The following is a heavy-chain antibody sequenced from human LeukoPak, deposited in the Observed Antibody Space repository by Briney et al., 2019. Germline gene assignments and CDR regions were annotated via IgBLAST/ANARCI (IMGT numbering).Heavy chain of an antibody. Sequence: KPSETLSLTCAVYGGSFSGYYWNWIRQPPGKGLEWIGEINHSGSTNYNPSLKSRVTISVDTSKNQFSLKLSSVTAADTAVYYCARRSVTGTGNWFDPWGQGTLVTVSS. CDR2: INHSGST. D-gene: IGHD1-7*01. CDR3: ARRSVTGTGNWFDP. J-gene: IGHJ5*02. V-gene: IGHV4-34*01. CDR1: GGSFSGYY.